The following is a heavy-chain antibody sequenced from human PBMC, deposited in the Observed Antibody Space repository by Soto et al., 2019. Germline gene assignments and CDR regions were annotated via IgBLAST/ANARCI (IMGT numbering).Heavy chain of an antibody. CDR3: AREGSLGLDV. V-gene: IGHV3-74*03. J-gene: IGHJ6*02. D-gene: IGHD3-10*01. Sequence: EVRLEEAGGGFVQPGGSLRVSCSGSGFIFSSFWMHWVRQGPRKGLEWVSRINGDGASLAYAESVKGRFSISRDNVKNTLHLQMNSLGVDDTAVYFCAREGSLGLDVWGRGTTVTVSS. CDR1: GFIFSSFW. CDR2: INGDGASL.